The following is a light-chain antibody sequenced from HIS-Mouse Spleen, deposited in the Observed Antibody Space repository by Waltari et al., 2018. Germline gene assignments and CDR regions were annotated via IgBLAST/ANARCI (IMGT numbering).Light chain of an antibody. CDR2: STS. CDR3: LLYYGGAQLV. J-gene: IGLJ2*01. Sequence: QTVVTQAPSLTVSPGGTVTLPCASRTGAVTRGYYPNWFQQKPGQAPRALIYSTSNKHSWTPARFSGSLLGGKAALTLSGVQPEDEAEYYCLLYYGGAQLVFGGGTKLTVL. V-gene: IGLV7-43*01. CDR1: TGAVTRGYY.